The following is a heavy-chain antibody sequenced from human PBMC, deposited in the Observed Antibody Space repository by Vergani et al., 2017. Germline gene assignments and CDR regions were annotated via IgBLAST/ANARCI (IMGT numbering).Heavy chain of an antibody. CDR3: ASGAVWDGDYVLYYYYGMDV. CDR2: IWYDGSNK. Sequence: QVQLVESGGGVVQPGRSLRLSCAASGFTFSSYGMHWVRQAPGKGLEWVAVIWYDGSNKYYADSVKGRFTISRDNSKNTLYLQMNSLRAEDTAVYYCASGAVWDGDYVLYYYYGMDVWGQGTTVTVSS. J-gene: IGHJ6*02. V-gene: IGHV3-33*01. CDR1: GFTFSSYG. D-gene: IGHD4-17*01.